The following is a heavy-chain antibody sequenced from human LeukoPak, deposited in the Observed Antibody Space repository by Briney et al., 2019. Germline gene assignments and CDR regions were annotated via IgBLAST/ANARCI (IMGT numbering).Heavy chain of an antibody. D-gene: IGHD1-26*01. CDR3: ARDIGGSYTAIDY. CDR2: ISSSSAHI. V-gene: IGHV3-21*01. Sequence: PGGSLRLSCAASGFTFSSYSMNWVRQAPGKGLEWVSFISSSSAHINYADSVKGRFTISRDNPRNSLYLQMNSLRAEDTAVYYCARDIGGSYTAIDYWGQGTVVTVSS. CDR1: GFTFSSYS. J-gene: IGHJ4*02.